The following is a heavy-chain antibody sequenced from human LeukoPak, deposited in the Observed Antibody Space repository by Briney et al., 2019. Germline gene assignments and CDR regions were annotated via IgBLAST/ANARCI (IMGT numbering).Heavy chain of an antibody. D-gene: IGHD6-19*01. CDR2: IYTSGST. J-gene: IGHJ4*02. Sequence: SETLSLTCTVSGGSISSGSYYWSWIRQPAGKGLEWIGRIYTSGSTNYNPSLKSRVTISVDTSKNQFSLKLSSVIAADTAVYYCAREAVAGTYDYWGQGTLVTVSS. V-gene: IGHV4-61*02. CDR1: GGSISSGSYY. CDR3: AREAVAGTYDY.